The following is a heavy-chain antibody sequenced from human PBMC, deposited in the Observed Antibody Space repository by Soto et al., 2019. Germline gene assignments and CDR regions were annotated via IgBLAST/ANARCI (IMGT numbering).Heavy chain of an antibody. J-gene: IGHJ6*02. CDR2: IIPFFDTA. CDR3: ASGGLGGNSDYYYGMDV. V-gene: IGHV1-69*01. D-gene: IGHD2-21*02. Sequence: QVQLVQSGAEVKKPGSSVKVSCKASGGIFSSYAISWVRQAPGQGLEWMGGIIPFFDTANHAQKFQGRVTITADESTSTAYMELSSLRSEDTAVYYCASGGLGGNSDYYYGMDVWGQGTTVTVSS. CDR1: GGIFSSYA.